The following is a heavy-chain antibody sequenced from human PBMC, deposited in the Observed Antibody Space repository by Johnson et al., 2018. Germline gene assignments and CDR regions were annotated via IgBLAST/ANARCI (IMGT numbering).Heavy chain of an antibody. CDR2: IGGPSGTT. Sequence: VQLVESGGGLVQHRGSLRLSCAASGFSFSSYAMSWVRQAPGKGLEWVSAIGGPSGTTYYADSVRGRFTISRDNAKNSLYLQVNSLRDEDTAVYYCARGCSYTSCYRTDYFQHWGQGTMVTVSS. J-gene: IGHJ1*01. V-gene: IGHV3-23*04. CDR1: GFSFSSYA. CDR3: ARGCSYTSCYRTDYFQH. D-gene: IGHD2-2*02.